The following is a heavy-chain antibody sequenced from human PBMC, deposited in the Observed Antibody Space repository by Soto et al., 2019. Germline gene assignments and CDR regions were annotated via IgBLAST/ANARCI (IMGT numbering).Heavy chain of an antibody. D-gene: IGHD3-22*01. V-gene: IGHV3-13*01. CDR3: ARAQGTRRDSSGYSNDAFDI. CDR2: IGTAGDT. J-gene: IGHJ3*02. CDR1: GFTFSSYD. Sequence: RLSCAASGFTFSSYDMHWVRQATGKGLEWVSAIGTAGDTYYPGSVKGRFTISRENAKNSLYLQMNSLRAGDTAVYYCARAQGTRRDSSGYSNDAFDIWGQGTMVTVSS.